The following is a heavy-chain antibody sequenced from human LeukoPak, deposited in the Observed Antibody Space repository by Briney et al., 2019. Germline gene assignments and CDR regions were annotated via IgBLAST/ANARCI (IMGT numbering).Heavy chain of an antibody. CDR3: ARDGTTRSYYYFDH. V-gene: IGHV1-2*02. CDR2: INPNTGGK. Sequence: ASVKVSCKASGYTFTDYYMHWVRQAPGQGLEWMGWINPNTGGKNYAQNFQGRVTMTRDTSISTAFMELSGLRSDDTAVYYCARDGTTRSYYYFDHWGQGTLVTVSS. D-gene: IGHD3-10*01. J-gene: IGHJ4*02. CDR1: GYTFTDYY.